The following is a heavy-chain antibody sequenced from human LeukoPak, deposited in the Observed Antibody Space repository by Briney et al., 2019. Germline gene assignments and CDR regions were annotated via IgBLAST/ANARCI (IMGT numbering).Heavy chain of an antibody. CDR2: IIPIFGTA. J-gene: IGHJ4*02. CDR1: GGTFSSYA. V-gene: IGHV1-69*13. Sequence: ASVKVSCKASGGTFSSYAISWVRQAPGQGLQWMRGIIPIFGTANYAQKFQGSVTITADESTSTAYMELSSLRSEDTAVYYCARVGLGYCSSTSCYFDYWGQGTLVTVSS. D-gene: IGHD2-2*01. CDR3: ARVGLGYCSSTSCYFDY.